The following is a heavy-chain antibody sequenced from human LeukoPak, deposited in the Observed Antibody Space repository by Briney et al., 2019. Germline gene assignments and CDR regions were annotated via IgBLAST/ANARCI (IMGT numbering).Heavy chain of an antibody. CDR2: ISSSGSTI. Sequence: GGSLRLSCAASGFTFSDYYMSWIRQAPGKGLEWVSYISSSGSTIYYADSVKGRFTISRDNAKNSLYLQMNSLRVEDTAVYYCARVRGYYYDTSGSWTYYFDYWCQRTPVTVSS. D-gene: IGHD3-22*01. J-gene: IGHJ4*02. CDR3: ARVRGYYYDTSGSWTYYFDY. CDR1: GFTFSDYY. V-gene: IGHV3-11*04.